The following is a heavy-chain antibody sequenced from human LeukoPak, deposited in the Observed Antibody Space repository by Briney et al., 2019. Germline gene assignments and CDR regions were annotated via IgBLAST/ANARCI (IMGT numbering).Heavy chain of an antibody. Sequence: GGSLRLSCAASGFIFYDYAMHWVRQVPGKGLEGVSGISWKSDSMRYADSVKGRFTVSRDNAKNSLYLQMNSLRPEDTAFYYCAKDGGHSSVLYYFESWGQGTLVTVSS. D-gene: IGHD6-19*01. J-gene: IGHJ4*02. CDR3: AKDGGHSSVLYYFES. CDR2: ISWKSDSM. CDR1: GFIFYDYA. V-gene: IGHV3-9*01.